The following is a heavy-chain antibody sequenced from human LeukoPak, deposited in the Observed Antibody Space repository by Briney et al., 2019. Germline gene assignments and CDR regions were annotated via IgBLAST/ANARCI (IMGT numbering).Heavy chain of an antibody. CDR3: ARDRDSSSWYENWFDP. D-gene: IGHD6-13*01. CDR2: MNPNSGGT. V-gene: IGHV1-2*02. CDR1: GYTFTSYD. Sequence: ASVKVSCKASGYTFTSYDINWVRQATGQGLEWMGWMNPNSGGTNYAQKFQGRVTMTRDTSISTAYMELSRLRSDDTAVYYCARDRDSSSWYENWFDPWGQGTLVTVSS. J-gene: IGHJ5*02.